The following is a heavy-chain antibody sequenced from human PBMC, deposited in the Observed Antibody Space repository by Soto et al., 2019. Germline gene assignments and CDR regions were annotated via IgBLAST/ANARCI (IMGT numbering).Heavy chain of an antibody. CDR2: INRGGYDR. J-gene: IGHJ4*02. CDR3: TIDLHTSRSAPGSEY. CDR1: GFTFGADW. Sequence: GGSLRLSCAVSGFTFGADWMTWVRQAPWKGLEWVANINRGGYDRYYVDSVKGRFTISRDNSRNSLYLQMNSLRAEDTAVYYCTIDLHTSRSAPGSEYLGQGTLLAVCS. V-gene: IGHV3-7*03. D-gene: IGHD2-15*01.